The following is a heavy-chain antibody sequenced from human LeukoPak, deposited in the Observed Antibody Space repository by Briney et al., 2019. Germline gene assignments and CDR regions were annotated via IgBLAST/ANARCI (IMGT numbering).Heavy chain of an antibody. V-gene: IGHV1-2*02. CDR2: MNPSDNGV. J-gene: IGHJ6*03. D-gene: IGHD2-2*01. CDR3: ARGDIVVVPAAMYYYYYYMDV. CDR1: GYTFTDHY. Sequence: ASVKVSCKASGYTFTDHYIHWVRQAPGQGLEWMGWMNPSDNGVNYAQKFQGRVTMTRDTSISTAYMELSRLGSDDTAVYYCARGDIVVVPAAMYYYYYYMDVWGKGTTVTVSS.